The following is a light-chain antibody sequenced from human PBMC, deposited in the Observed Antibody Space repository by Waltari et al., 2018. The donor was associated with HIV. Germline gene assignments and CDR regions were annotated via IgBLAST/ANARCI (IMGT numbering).Light chain of an antibody. CDR3: AVWDDTLSGHLV. J-gene: IGLJ2*01. CDR1: SSTVGRNY. V-gene: IGLV1-47*01. CDR2: RNN. Sequence: QSVLTQPPSASGPPGPRVTISCSGSSSTVGRNYVHWYQQLPGTAPKLLIYRNNQRPSGVPDRFSGSKSGTSASLAISGLRSEDEADYYCAVWDDTLSGHLVFGGGTKLTVL.